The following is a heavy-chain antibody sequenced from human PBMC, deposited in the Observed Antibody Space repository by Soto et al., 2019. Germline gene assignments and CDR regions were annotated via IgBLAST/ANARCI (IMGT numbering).Heavy chain of an antibody. V-gene: IGHV5-51*01. Sequence: GESLQISCKGSGYSFTSYWIGWVRQMPGKGLEWMGIIYPGDSDTRYSPSFQGQVTISADKSISTAYLQWSSLKASDTAMYYCARLPYGSGSYYYYGMDVWGQGTTVTVSS. D-gene: IGHD3-10*01. CDR1: GYSFTSYW. J-gene: IGHJ6*02. CDR3: ARLPYGSGSYYYYGMDV. CDR2: IYPGDSDT.